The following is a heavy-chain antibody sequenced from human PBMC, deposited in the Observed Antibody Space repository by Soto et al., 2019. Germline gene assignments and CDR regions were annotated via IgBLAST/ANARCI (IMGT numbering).Heavy chain of an antibody. Sequence: QLQLQESGSGLVKPSQTLSLTCAVSGGSISSGGYSWSWIRQPPGKGLEWIGYIYHSGSTYYNPSLKSRVTISVDRSTNQFSLKLSSVTAADTAGYYCARAHYGDYGYGMDVWGQGTTVTVSS. V-gene: IGHV4-30-2*01. CDR3: ARAHYGDYGYGMDV. CDR1: GGSISSGGYS. D-gene: IGHD4-17*01. CDR2: IYHSGST. J-gene: IGHJ6*02.